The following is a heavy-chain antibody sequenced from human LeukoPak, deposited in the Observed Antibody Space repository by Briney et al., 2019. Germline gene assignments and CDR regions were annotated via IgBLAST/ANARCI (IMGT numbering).Heavy chain of an antibody. J-gene: IGHJ4*02. D-gene: IGHD5-12*01. CDR2: LSASSINI. Sequence: GGSLRLSCAASGFTFSDYAMNWVRQAPGKGLEWVSGLSASSINIYYRESVKGRFTVSRDNSKNTLYLQMNSLRAEDTAVYYCAKAYAGYVPFDYWGQGTLVTVSS. V-gene: IGHV3-23*01. CDR3: AKAYAGYVPFDY. CDR1: GFTFSDYA.